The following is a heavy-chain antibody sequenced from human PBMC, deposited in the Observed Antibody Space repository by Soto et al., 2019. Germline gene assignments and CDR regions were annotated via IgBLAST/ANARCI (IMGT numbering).Heavy chain of an antibody. CDR3: AAEFDCGGRCCHVGY. V-gene: IGHV1-58*01. J-gene: IGHJ4*02. CDR2: INVGTGDT. D-gene: IGHD2-21*01. CDR1: GFTFRNSA. Sequence: QMQVVQSGPELKEPGTSVKVSCKTSGFTFRNSAVQWVRQARGQRLEWVAWINVGTGDTNYAQKFQGSTTITRDISTSTEYMEVNRLRCEDTAVQYWAAEFDCGGRCCHVGYWGRGTLLTASS.